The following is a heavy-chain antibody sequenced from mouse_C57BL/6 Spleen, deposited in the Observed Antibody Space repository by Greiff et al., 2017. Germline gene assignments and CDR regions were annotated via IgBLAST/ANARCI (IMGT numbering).Heavy chain of an antibody. J-gene: IGHJ3*01. V-gene: IGHV1-64*01. Sequence: VQLQQPGAELVKPGASVKLSCKASGYTFTSYWMHWVKQRPGQGLEWIGMIHPNSGSTNYNEKFKSKATLTVDKSSSTAYMQLSRLTSEDSAVYYCARRDWDSWFAYWGQGTLVTVSA. D-gene: IGHD4-1*01. CDR2: IHPNSGST. CDR1: GYTFTSYW. CDR3: ARRDWDSWFAY.